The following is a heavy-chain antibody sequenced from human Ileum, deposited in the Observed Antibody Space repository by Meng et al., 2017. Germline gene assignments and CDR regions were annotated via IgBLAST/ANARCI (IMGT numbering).Heavy chain of an antibody. Sequence: SLKISCEASGFTFDDYAMHWVRQAPGKGLEWVSGISWNSGRIGYADSVKGRFTISRDNAKNSLYLQMNSLRAEDTALYYCAKYIRNGDYVDGTFDYWGQGTLVTVSS. CDR1: GFTFDDYA. D-gene: IGHD4-17*01. CDR3: AKYIRNGDYVDGTFDY. J-gene: IGHJ4*02. V-gene: IGHV3-9*01. CDR2: ISWNSGRI.